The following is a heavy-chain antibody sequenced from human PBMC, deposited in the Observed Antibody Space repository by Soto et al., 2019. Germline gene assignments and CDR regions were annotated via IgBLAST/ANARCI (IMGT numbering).Heavy chain of an antibody. D-gene: IGHD2-2*03. CDR1: GFTFSSYG. Sequence: GSLRLSCAASGFTFSSYGMHWVRQAPGKGLEWVAVISYDGSNKYYADSVKGRFTISRDNSKNTLYLQMNSLRAEDTAVYYCSKLYLWEMDIVVVPADLDYWGQGTLVTVSS. CDR3: SKLYLWEMDIVVVPADLDY. V-gene: IGHV3-30*18. J-gene: IGHJ4*02. CDR2: ISYDGSNK.